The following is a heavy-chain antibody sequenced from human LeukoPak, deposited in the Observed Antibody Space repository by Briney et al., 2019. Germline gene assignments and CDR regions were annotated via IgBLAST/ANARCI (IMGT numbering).Heavy chain of an antibody. CDR1: GFTFSSYW. V-gene: IGHV3-74*01. D-gene: IGHD3-10*01. CDR3: ARSSRRGYYYYMDV. J-gene: IGHJ6*03. Sequence: GGSLRLSCAASGFTFSSYWMHWVRQAPGKGLVWVSRINSDGSSTSYADSVKGRFTISRDNAKNTLYLQMNSLRAEDTAVYYCARSSRRGYYYYMDVWGKGTTVTISS. CDR2: INSDGSST.